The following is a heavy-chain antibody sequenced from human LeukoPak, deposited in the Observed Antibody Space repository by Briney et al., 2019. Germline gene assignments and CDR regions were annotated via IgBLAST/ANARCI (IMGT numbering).Heavy chain of an antibody. J-gene: IGHJ3*02. CDR2: ISSSSSTI. V-gene: IGHV3-48*04. D-gene: IGHD6-19*01. CDR1: GFTFSSYW. Sequence: GGSLRLSCAASGFTFSSYWMSWVRQAPGKGLEWASYISSSSSTIYYADSVKGRFTISRDNAKNSLYLQMNSLRAEDTAVYYCARGSSELDAFDIWGQGTMVTVSS. CDR3: ARGSSELDAFDI.